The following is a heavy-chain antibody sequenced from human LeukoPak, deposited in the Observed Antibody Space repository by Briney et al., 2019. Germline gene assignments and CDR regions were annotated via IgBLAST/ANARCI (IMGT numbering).Heavy chain of an antibody. V-gene: IGHV4-59*01. J-gene: IGHJ4*02. CDR3: ASFSGSYYDD. CDR2: LYYSGIT. CDR1: GGSIRSYY. D-gene: IGHD1-26*01. Sequence: SETLSLTRTVSGGSIRSYYWSWIRQPPGKGLEWIGCLYYSGITNYNPSLKSRVTISVDTSKNQFSLRLSSVTAADTAVYYCASFSGSYYDDWGQGTLVTVSS.